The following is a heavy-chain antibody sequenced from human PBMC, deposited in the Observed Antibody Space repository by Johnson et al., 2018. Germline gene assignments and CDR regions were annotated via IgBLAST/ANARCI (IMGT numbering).Heavy chain of an antibody. Sequence: QVQLVQSGGGVVQPGRSLRLSCAASGFTFSSYGMHWVRQAPGKGLEWVAVIWYDGSNKYYVDSVKGRFTISRNNSKNTLYLQMNSLRAEDTAVCYCANMAVADAVDIWGQGTMVTVSS. CDR1: GFTFSSYG. CDR3: ANMAVADAVDI. V-gene: IGHV3-33*06. CDR2: IWYDGSNK. D-gene: IGHD6-19*01. J-gene: IGHJ3*02.